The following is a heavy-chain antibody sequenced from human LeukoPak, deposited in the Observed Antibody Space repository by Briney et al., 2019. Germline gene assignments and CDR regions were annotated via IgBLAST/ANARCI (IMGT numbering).Heavy chain of an antibody. CDR2: IKTDGSST. Sequence: GGSLRLSCAASGFTFSSYWMHWVRQVPGKGLMWVSRIKTDGSSTSYADSVKGRFTISRDNAKNSLYLQMDSLRAEDTAVYYCARGPMVRGVFIRRSKSGYLDNWGQGTLVTVSS. V-gene: IGHV3-74*01. CDR3: ARGPMVRGVFIRRSKSGYLDN. D-gene: IGHD3-10*01. CDR1: GFTFSSYW. J-gene: IGHJ4*02.